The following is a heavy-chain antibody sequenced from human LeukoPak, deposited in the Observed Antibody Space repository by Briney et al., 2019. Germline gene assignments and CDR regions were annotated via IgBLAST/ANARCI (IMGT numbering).Heavy chain of an antibody. Sequence: SETLSLTCAVYGGSFSGYYWSWIRQPPGKGLEWIGEINHSGSTNYNPSLKSRVTISVDTSKNQFSLKLSSVTAADTAVYYCAVTAAGPNWFDPWGQGTLVTVSS. CDR3: AVTAAGPNWFDP. V-gene: IGHV4-34*01. CDR2: INHSGST. CDR1: GGSFSGYY. D-gene: IGHD6-13*01. J-gene: IGHJ5*02.